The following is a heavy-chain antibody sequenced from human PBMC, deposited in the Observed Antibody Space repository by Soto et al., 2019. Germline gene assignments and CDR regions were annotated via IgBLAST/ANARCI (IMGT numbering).Heavy chain of an antibody. CDR1: GFSFSNYA. J-gene: IGHJ4*02. D-gene: IGHD3-22*01. Sequence: GGSMRLSCVASGFSFSNYAMSWVRQAPGKGLEWVSGISESGGSTYYADSVKGRFTISRDNSKNKVFLQINSLRAEDTAVYYCATRNYFDRSGYYYYYFDYWGQGALVTVSS. V-gene: IGHV3-23*01. CDR3: ATRNYFDRSGYYYYYFDY. CDR2: ISESGGST.